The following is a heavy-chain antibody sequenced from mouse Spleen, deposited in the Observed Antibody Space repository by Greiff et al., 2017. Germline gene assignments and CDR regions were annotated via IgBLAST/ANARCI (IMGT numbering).Heavy chain of an antibody. D-gene: IGHD1-1*01. V-gene: IGHV1-64*01. Sequence: QVQLQQSGAELVKPGASVKLSCKASGYTFTSYWMHWVKQRPGQGLEWIGMIHPNSGSTNYNEKFKSKATLTVDKSSSTAYMQLSSLTSEDSAVYYCAREGGGLLSWFAYWGQGTLVTVSA. CDR3: AREGGGLLSWFAY. J-gene: IGHJ3*01. CDR1: GYTFTSYW. CDR2: IHPNSGST.